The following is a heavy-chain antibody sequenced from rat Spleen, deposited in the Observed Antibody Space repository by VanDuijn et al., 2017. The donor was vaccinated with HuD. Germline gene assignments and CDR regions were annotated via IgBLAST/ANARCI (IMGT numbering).Heavy chain of an antibody. Sequence: QVQLKESGPGLVQPSQTLSLTCTVSGFSLTSDHVSWVRQPPGKGLEWMGVIWGNGNTNYNSGLKSRLSISRDTSKSQVFLQMNSLQTDDTAIYFCAVYGYTYCFDFWGHGIMVTVSS. D-gene: IGHD1-2*01. CDR1: GFSLTSDH. CDR3: AVYGYTYCFDF. CDR2: IWGNGNT. V-gene: IGHV2-13*01. J-gene: IGHJ2*01.